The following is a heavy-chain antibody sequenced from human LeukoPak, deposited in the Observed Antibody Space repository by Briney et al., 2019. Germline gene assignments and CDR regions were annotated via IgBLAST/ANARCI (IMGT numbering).Heavy chain of an antibody. J-gene: IGHJ4*02. CDR3: ARSLSYYFDY. V-gene: IGHV4-39*01. CDR1: GGSISSSSYY. D-gene: IGHD3-16*02. Sequence: PSETLSLTCTVSGGSISSSSYYWGWIRQPPGKGLEWIGSIYYSGSTYYNPSLKSRVTISVDTSKNQFSLKLSSVTAADTAVYYCARSLSYYFDYWGQGTLVNFSS. CDR2: IYYSGST.